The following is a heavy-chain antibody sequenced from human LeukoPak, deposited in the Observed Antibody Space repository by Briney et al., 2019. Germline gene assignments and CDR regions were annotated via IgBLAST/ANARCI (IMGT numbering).Heavy chain of an antibody. Sequence: ASVKVSCKASGYTFTSYDINWVRQAPGQGLEWMGWINPNSGGTNYAQKFQGRVTMTRDTSISTACMELSRLRSDDTAVYYCARGERYDILTGTYYYYYGMDVWGQGTTVTVSS. CDR1: GYTFTSYD. D-gene: IGHD3-9*01. V-gene: IGHV1-2*02. CDR2: INPNSGGT. CDR3: ARGERYDILTGTYYYYYGMDV. J-gene: IGHJ6*02.